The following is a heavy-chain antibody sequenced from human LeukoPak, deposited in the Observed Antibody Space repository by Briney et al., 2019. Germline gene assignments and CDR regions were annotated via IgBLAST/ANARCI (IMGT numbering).Heavy chain of an antibody. CDR1: GYRFTTDMYT. D-gene: IGHD6-19*01. J-gene: IGHJ4*02. V-gene: IGHV1-3*01. CDR2: INAGNGNT. CDR3: ARDSDSSGWSWVY. Sequence: VASVKVSCKASGYRFTTDMYTIHWLRQAPGHRLEWMGWINAGNGNTKYSQKFQGRVTITGDTSARTVYMEVSSPVSEDTAVYYCARDSDSSGWSWVYWGQGTLVTVSS.